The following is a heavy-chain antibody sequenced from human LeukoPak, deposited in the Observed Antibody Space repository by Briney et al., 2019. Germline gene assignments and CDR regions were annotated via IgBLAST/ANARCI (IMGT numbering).Heavy chain of an antibody. J-gene: IGHJ6*02. D-gene: IGHD5-12*01. V-gene: IGHV3-43D*03. CDR3: AKDGVATINHYYYGMDV. Sequence: PGGSLRLSCAASGFTFDDYAMHWVRQAPGKGLEWVSLISWDGGSTYYADSVKGRFTISRDNSKNSLYLQMNSLRAEDTALYYCAKDGVATINHYYYGMDVWGQGTTVTVSS. CDR2: ISWDGGST. CDR1: GFTFDDYA.